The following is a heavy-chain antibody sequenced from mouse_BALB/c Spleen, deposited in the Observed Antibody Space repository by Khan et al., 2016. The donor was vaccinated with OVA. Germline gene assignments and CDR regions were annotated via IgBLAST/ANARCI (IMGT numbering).Heavy chain of an antibody. CDR3: ARSLITTWYFDV. J-gene: IGHJ1*01. Sequence: EVELVASGGGLVQPGGSRKLSCAASGFTFSSFGMHWVRQAPEKGLEWVAYISRGSATIYYADTVKGRFTISRDNPKNTLFLQMTSLRSEDTAIYYCARSLITTWYFDVWGAGTTVTVSS. CDR1: GFTFSSFG. V-gene: IGHV5-17*02. D-gene: IGHD2-4*01. CDR2: ISRGSATI.